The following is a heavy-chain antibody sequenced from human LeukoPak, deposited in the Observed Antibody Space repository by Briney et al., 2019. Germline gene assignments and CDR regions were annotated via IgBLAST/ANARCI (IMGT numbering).Heavy chain of an antibody. CDR3: ARGPEGSRYDFWSGYYPNYYYYGMDV. CDR1: GFTFSSYA. J-gene: IGHJ6*02. D-gene: IGHD3-3*01. Sequence: GRSLRLSCAASGFTFSSYAMHWVRQAPGKGLEWVAVISYDGSNKYYADSVKGRFTISRDNSKNTLYLQMNSLRAEDTAVYYCARGPEGSRYDFWSGYYPNYYYYGMDVWGQGTTVTVSS. V-gene: IGHV3-30-3*01. CDR2: ISYDGSNK.